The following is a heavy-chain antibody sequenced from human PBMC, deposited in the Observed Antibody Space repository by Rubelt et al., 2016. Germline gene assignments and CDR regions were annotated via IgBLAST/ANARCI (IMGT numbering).Heavy chain of an antibody. V-gene: IGHV3-53*04. J-gene: IGHJ4*02. CDR2: IYSGGST. Sequence: EWVSVIYSGGSTYYADSVKGRFTISRHNSKNTLYLQMNSLRAEDTAVYYCAREGWELLGVVDYWGQGTLVTVSS. CDR3: AREGWELLGVVDY. D-gene: IGHD1-26*01.